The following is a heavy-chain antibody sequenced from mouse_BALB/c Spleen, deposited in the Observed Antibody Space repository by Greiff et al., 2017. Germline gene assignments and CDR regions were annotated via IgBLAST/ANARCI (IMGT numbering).Heavy chain of an antibody. CDR1: GFNIKDTY. V-gene: IGHV14-3*02. CDR2: FDPANGNT. J-gene: IGHJ4*01. Sequence: VQLQQSGAELVKPGASVKLSCTASGFNIKDTYMHWVKQRPEQGLEWIGRFDPANGNTKYDPKFQGKATITADTSSNTADLQLNSLTSEDTAVYYCARGGYFYDRYEGYAMDYWGQGTSVTVSS. CDR3: ARGGYFYDRYEGYAMDY. D-gene: IGHD2-14*01.